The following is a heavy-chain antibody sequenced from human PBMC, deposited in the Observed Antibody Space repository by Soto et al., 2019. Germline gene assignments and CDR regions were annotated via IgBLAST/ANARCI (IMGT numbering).Heavy chain of an antibody. J-gene: IGHJ4*02. CDR3: ARACENLYFDC. Sequence: SETLSLTCTVSGGSVSSTSYYWTWIRQPPGKGLEWIGYIHYSGSTNYNPSLQSRVTISVDTSKNHFSLELTSVTAADTAVYYCARACENLYFDCWGQGALVTVSS. CDR2: IHYSGST. CDR1: GGSVSSTSYY. V-gene: IGHV4-61*01.